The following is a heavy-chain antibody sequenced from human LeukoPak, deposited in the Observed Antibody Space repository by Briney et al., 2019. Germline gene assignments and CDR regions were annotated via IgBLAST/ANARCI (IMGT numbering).Heavy chain of an antibody. CDR1: GFTFSRSG. CDR2: TSYDGSNK. V-gene: IGHV3-30*18. Sequence: PGRSLRLSCAASGFTFSRSGMHWVRQAPGKGLEWVAVTSYDGSNKYYADSVKGRFTISRDNSKNTLNLQMNSLRAEDTAVYYCAKDTAMVFGYFDYWGQGTLVTVSS. CDR3: AKDTAMVFGYFDY. J-gene: IGHJ4*02. D-gene: IGHD5-18*01.